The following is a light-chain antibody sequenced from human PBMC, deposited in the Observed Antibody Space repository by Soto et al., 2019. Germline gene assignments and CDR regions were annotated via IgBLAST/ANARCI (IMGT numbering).Light chain of an antibody. Sequence: QSVLTQPPSVSGAPGQRVTISCTGSSSNIGAGYDVHWYQQLPGTAPKVLIYDKNSRPSGVPDRFADSKSGTSASLAISSLQADDEANYYCQCFDSRRSGWVFGGGTKLHVL. J-gene: IGLJ3*02. V-gene: IGLV1-40*01. CDR3: QCFDSRRSGWV. CDR1: SSNIGAGYD. CDR2: DKN.